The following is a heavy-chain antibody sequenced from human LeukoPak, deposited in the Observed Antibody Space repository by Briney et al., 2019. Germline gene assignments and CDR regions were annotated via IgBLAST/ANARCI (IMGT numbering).Heavy chain of an antibody. J-gene: IGHJ4*02. CDR2: IAGDSGST. D-gene: IGHD6-25*01. Sequence: GGSLRLSCAASEFTFSTYVMSWVRQAPGRGLEWVSAIAGDSGSTYHADSVKGRFTISRDNSKNTLYLQMNSLRAEDTAVYYCAKGPPKPRPYSLAYWGQEPLAT. CDR1: EFTFSTYV. CDR3: AKGPPKPRPYSLAY. V-gene: IGHV3-23*01.